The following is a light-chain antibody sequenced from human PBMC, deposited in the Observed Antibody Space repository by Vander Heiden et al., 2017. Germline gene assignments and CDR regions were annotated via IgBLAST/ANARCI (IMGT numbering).Light chain of an antibody. Sequence: SSELTQPPPAPVSPGQTARTTCPGDALPKKYAYWYQKKSGQAPVLVNYEDSKRPSGIPGRFSGSSSGTMTTLTISGAQVEDEADYYCDSADSSGNHWVFGGGTKLTVL. CDR3: DSADSSGNHWV. V-gene: IGLV3-10*01. J-gene: IGLJ3*02. CDR2: EDS. CDR1: ALPKKY.